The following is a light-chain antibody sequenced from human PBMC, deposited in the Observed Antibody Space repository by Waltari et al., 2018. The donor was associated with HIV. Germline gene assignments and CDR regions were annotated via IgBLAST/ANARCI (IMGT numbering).Light chain of an antibody. J-gene: IGKJ2*01. CDR1: QRVSTN. Sequence: EIVLTQSPATLSLFPGARAPLSCRASQRVSTNLAWYQQKSGQAPRLLIYGAATRASGIPTRFSGSGSGTEFTLTISSLQSEDFAVYYCQQYNIWPPDAFGQGTKLEIK. CDR2: GAA. V-gene: IGKV3-15*01. CDR3: QQYNIWPPDA.